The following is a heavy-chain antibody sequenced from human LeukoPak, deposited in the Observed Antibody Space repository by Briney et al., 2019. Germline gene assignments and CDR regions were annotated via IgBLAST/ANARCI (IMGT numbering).Heavy chain of an antibody. CDR3: AKDSGGSYYLTPADY. CDR1: GFTFSSYG. D-gene: IGHD1-26*01. V-gene: IGHV3-30*02. CDR2: IRYDGSNK. J-gene: IGHJ4*02. Sequence: GGSLRLSCAASGFTFSSYGMHWVRQAPGKGLERVAFIRYDGSNKYYADSVKGRFTISRDNSKNTLYLQMNSLRAEDTAVYYCAKDSGGSYYLTPADYWGQGTLVTVSS.